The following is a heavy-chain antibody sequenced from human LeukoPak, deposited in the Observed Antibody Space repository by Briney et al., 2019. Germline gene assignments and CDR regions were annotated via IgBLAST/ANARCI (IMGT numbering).Heavy chain of an antibody. V-gene: IGHV4-59*01. CDR1: GDSLNSYY. D-gene: IGHD6-25*01. CDR3: AGRAARFFDY. J-gene: IGHJ4*02. CDR2: IFYSGSS. Sequence: SETLSLTCTVSGDSLNSYYWSWIRQPPGEGLQWIGNIFYSGSSNYNASLRSRVAISVDTSKNQFSLKLTSVTAADTAVYYCAGRAARFFDYWGQGILVTVSS.